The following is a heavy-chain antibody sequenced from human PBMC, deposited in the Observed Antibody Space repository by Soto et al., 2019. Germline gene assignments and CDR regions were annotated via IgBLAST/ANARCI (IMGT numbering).Heavy chain of an antibody. J-gene: IGHJ4*02. CDR1: GGYISSSSYY. CDR3: ARHVLATVTTFDS. CDR2: IYYSGST. Sequence: SETLSLTCTVSGGYISSSSYYWGWIRQPPGKGLEWIGSIYYSGSTYYNPSLKSRVTISVDTSKNQFSLKLSSVTATDTAVYYCARHVLATVTTFDSWGQGTLVTVSS. D-gene: IGHD4-17*01. V-gene: IGHV4-39*01.